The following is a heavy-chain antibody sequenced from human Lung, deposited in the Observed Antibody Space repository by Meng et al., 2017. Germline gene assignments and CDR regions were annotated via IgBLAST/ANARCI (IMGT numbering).Heavy chain of an antibody. Sequence: QVALVQSGAEVKKPGASVKVPCKPSGYNFPDYWLHWVRRAPGQGLEWMGRIDPKSGDTHYAQRFQGRVTMTGDTSISTAYMELSGLRSDDTAMYYCARDEDISAAGKLFGDYWGQGTLVTVSS. V-gene: IGHV1-2*06. J-gene: IGHJ4*02. D-gene: IGHD6-13*01. CDR1: GYNFPDYW. CDR2: IDPKSGDT. CDR3: ARDEDISAAGKLFGDY.